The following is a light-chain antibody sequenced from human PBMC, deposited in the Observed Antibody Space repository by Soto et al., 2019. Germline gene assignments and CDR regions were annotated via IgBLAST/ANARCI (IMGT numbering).Light chain of an antibody. CDR2: EVS. CDR1: SSDVGRYNL. V-gene: IGLV2-14*02. J-gene: IGLJ1*01. CDR3: SSYTSSSTL. Sequence: QSVLTQPASVSGSPGQSITISCTGSSSDVGRYNLVSWYQHHPGKAPKLMIYEVSDRPSGISSRFSGSKSGNTASLTISGLQTEDEADYYCSSYTSSSTLFGTGTKVTVL.